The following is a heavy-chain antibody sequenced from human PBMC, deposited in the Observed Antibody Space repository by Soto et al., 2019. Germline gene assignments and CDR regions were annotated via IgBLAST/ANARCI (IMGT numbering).Heavy chain of an antibody. Sequence: SETLSLTCTVSGGSISSYYWSWIRQPPGKGLEWIGYIYYSGSTNYNPSLKSRVTISVDTSKNQFSLKLSSVTAADTAVYYCARHGGWNYFFPLAYWGQGTLVTVSS. D-gene: IGHD1-7*01. CDR1: GGSISSYY. J-gene: IGHJ4*02. V-gene: IGHV4-59*08. CDR3: ARHGGWNYFFPLAY. CDR2: IYYSGST.